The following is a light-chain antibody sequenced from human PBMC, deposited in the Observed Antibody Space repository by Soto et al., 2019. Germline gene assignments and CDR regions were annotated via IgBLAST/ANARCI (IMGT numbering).Light chain of an antibody. CDR3: QQSYSTPRT. J-gene: IGKJ1*01. CDR2: AAS. CDR1: QSISNY. Sequence: DIQMTQSPSSLSASVGDRVTITCRASQSISNYLNWYQQKPGKAPKLLMFAASSLQSGVPSRFSGGVSVTDFTLTISSLQPEDFATYYCQQSYSTPRTFGQGTKVEIK. V-gene: IGKV1-39*01.